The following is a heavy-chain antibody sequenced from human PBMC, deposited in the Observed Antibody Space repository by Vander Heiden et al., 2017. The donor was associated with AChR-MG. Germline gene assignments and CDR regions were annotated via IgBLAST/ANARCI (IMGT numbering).Heavy chain of an antibody. V-gene: IGHV3-15*01. D-gene: IGHD3-9*01. J-gene: IGHJ6*02. CDR1: GSTSSNAW. CDR3: ATGAGRNYDILTGYCGMDV. Sequence: EVQLVESGGRLVKPAGSLSLSGAAFGSTSSNAWTSRGRQAPGKGLEWVGSIKSKADGGTTDYAATVKGRFTNSRDDSNNTLYLQMSSLKTEDTAVYYCATGAGRNYDILTGYCGMDVWGQGTTVTVSS. CDR2: IKSKADGGTT.